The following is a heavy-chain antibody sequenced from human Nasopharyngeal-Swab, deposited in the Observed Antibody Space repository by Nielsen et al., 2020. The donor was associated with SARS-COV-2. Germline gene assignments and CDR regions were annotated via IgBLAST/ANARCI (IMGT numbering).Heavy chain of an antibody. D-gene: IGHD6-19*01. CDR1: GFTFSSYG. CDR2: IWYDGSNK. CDR3: ARDLAVAGTEGGEYFQH. Sequence: GESLKISCAASGFTFSSYGMHWVRQAPGKGPEWVAVIWYDGSNKYYADSVKGRFTISRDNSKNTLYLQMNSLRAEDTAVYYCARDLAVAGTEGGEYFQHWGQGTLVTVSS. J-gene: IGHJ1*01. V-gene: IGHV3-33*01.